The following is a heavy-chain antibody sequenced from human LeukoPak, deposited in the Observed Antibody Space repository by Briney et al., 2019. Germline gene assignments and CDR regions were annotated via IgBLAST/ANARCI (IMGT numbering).Heavy chain of an antibody. J-gene: IGHJ4*02. Sequence: GGSLRLSCAASGFTFSSYGMHWVRQAPGKGLEWVAVISYDGSNKYYADSVKGRFTISRDNSKNTLYLQMNSLRAEDTAVYYCAKSVVVVPAALYFDYWGQGTLVTVS. V-gene: IGHV3-30*18. D-gene: IGHD2-2*01. CDR3: AKSVVVVPAALYFDY. CDR2: ISYDGSNK. CDR1: GFTFSSYG.